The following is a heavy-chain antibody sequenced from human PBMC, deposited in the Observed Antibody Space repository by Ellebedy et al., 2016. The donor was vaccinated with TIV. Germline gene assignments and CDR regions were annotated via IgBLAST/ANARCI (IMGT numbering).Heavy chain of an antibody. CDR1: RYTFTGYS. Sequence: AASVTVSCKASRYTFTGYSMHWVRQAPGQGLAWMGWINPHSSGTNYVQRFQGWVTMTRDTSISKAYMELSRLRPDDTALYYCARDGAVTTVFDYWGQGTLVTVSS. CDR3: ARDGAVTTVFDY. D-gene: IGHD4-17*01. V-gene: IGHV1-2*04. J-gene: IGHJ4*02. CDR2: INPHSSGT.